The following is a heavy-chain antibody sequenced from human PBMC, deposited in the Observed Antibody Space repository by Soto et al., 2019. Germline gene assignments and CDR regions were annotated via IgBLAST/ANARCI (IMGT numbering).Heavy chain of an antibody. J-gene: IGHJ4*02. CDR1: GGSISSYY. CDR2: IYYSGST. V-gene: IGHV4-59*01. D-gene: IGHD7-27*01. CDR3: ARKLGIIGHFDY. Sequence: MSSETLSLTCTVSGGSISSYYWSWIRQPPGKGLEWIGYIYYSGSTNYNPSLKSRVTISVDTSKNQFSLKLSSVTAADTAVYYCARKLGIIGHFDYWGQGTLVTVSS.